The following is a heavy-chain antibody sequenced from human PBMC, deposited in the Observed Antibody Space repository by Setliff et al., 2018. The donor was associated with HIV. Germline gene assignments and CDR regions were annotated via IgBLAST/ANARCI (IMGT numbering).Heavy chain of an antibody. Sequence: PGGSLRLSCVASGFTFSNFAMHWVRQAPGKGLEWVSVISYDGSRTSYADSVKGRFTISRDNSKDTLYLQMNSLRPEDTAVYYCASRPSGDYGPWDYWGRGTLVTVSS. V-gene: IGHV3-30*01. J-gene: IGHJ4*02. CDR2: ISYDGSRT. D-gene: IGHD4-17*01. CDR3: ASRPSGDYGPWDY. CDR1: GFTFSNFA.